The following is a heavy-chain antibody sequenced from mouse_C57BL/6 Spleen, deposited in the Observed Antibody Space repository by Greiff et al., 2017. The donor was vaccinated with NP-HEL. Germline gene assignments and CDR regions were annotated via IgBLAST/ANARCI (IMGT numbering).Heavy chain of an antibody. Sequence: QVQLQQSGPELVKPGASVKISCKASGYAFSSSWMNWVKQRPGKGLEWIGRLYPGDGDTNYNGKFKGKATLTADKSSSTAYMQLSSLTSEDSAVYFCARWGYYAPWYFDVWGTGTTVTVSS. CDR3: ARWGYYAPWYFDV. CDR1: GYAFSSSW. D-gene: IGHD1-1*02. V-gene: IGHV1-82*01. J-gene: IGHJ1*03. CDR2: LYPGDGDT.